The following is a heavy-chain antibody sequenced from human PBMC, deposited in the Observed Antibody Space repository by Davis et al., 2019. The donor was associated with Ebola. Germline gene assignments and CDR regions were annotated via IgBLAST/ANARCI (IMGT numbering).Heavy chain of an antibody. J-gene: IGHJ4*02. D-gene: IGHD6-19*01. CDR3: ARGWLRTSFDY. CDR1: GDSVSSGG. Sequence: HSQTLSLTCAISGDSVSSGGWNWIRQSPSRGLEWLGRTYYNSKWYNDYAVSVKSRITINPDTSKNQFSLQLKSVTPDDTAVYYCARGWLRTSFDYWGQGTLVTVSS. CDR2: TYYNSKWYN. V-gene: IGHV6-1*01.